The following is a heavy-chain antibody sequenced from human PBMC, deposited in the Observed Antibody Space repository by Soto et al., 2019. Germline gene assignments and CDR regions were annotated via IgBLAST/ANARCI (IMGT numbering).Heavy chain of an antibody. V-gene: IGHV4-34*01. D-gene: IGHD2-2*01. CDR3: ARDQGIHYYGMDV. Sequence: QVQLQQWGAGLLKPSETLSLTCAVYGGSFSGYYWSWIRQPPGKGLEWIGEINHSGSTNYNPSLKSRVTISVDTSKNQFSLKLSSVTAADTVVYYCARDQGIHYYGMDVWGQGTTVTVSS. CDR2: INHSGST. J-gene: IGHJ6*02. CDR1: GGSFSGYY.